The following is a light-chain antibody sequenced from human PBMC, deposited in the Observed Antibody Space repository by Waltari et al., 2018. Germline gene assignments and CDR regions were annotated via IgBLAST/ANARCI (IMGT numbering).Light chain of an antibody. CDR2: EYI. Sequence: SMLTQPLPASESPGKTVTISCTCNSGSLDDNFVHCYQQRPGSSPTTVIDEYIERPPGVPDRFSGSIDSSSNSASLTISGLKTEDEADYYCQSYQRNTVVFGGGTKLTVL. V-gene: IGLV6-57*01. CDR1: SGSLDDNF. J-gene: IGLJ2*01. CDR3: QSYQRNTVV.